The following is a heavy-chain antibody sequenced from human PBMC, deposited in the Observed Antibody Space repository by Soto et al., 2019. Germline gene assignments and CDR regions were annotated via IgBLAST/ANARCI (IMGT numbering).Heavy chain of an antibody. V-gene: IGHV1-8*01. CDR2: VNPNSGNT. D-gene: IGHD2-8*01. J-gene: IGHJ6*03. Sequence: GASVKVSCKASGYTFTSYDINWVRQATGQGLEWMGWVNPNSGNTGYAQKFQGRVTMTRNTSISTAYMELSSLRSEDTAVYYCARARYCTNGVCLNYYYMDVWGRGTTVTVSS. CDR1: GYTFTSYD. CDR3: ARARYCTNGVCLNYYYMDV.